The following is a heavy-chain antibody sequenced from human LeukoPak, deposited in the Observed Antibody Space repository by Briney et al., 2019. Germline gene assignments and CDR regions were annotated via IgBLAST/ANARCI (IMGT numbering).Heavy chain of an antibody. CDR3: AIYGSGSQGWFDP. V-gene: IGHV3-30*02. J-gene: IGHJ5*02. Sequence: GGSLRLSCAASGFTFSSYGMHWVRQAPGKGLEWVTFISYDGSNTYYADSVKGRFTISRDNSKNTLYLQMNSLRAEDTAVYYCAIYGSGSQGWFDPWGQGTLVTVSS. CDR1: GFTFSSYG. CDR2: ISYDGSNT. D-gene: IGHD3-10*01.